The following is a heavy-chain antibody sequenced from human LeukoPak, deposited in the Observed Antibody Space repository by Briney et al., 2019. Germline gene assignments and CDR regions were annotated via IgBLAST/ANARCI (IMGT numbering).Heavy chain of an antibody. Sequence: PGRSLRLSCAASGFTFSSYSMHWVRQAPGKGLEWVSSISNNRSNKYYADSVKGRFTISRDNSKKTLYLQMNSLRAEDTAVYYCARDADYYGSGSYFDYWCRGTRVTVSA. CDR3: ARDADYYGSGSYFDY. CDR1: GFTFSSYS. CDR2: ISNNRSNK. J-gene: IGHJ4*02. V-gene: IGHV3-33*01. D-gene: IGHD3-10*01.